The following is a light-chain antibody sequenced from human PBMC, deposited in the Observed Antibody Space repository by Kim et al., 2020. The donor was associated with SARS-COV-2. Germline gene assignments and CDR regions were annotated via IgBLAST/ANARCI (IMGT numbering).Light chain of an antibody. CDR1: QSIRSW. V-gene: IGKV1-5*03. CDR2: KAS. Sequence: DIQMTQSPSTLSAAVGDRVTITCRASQSIRSWLAWYQQKPGKAPKVLISKASTLETGVPSRFSGSGSGTEFTLTIGSLQPDQFAAFYCQQYFPIPYTFGQGTKVDSK. J-gene: IGKJ2*01. CDR3: QQYFPIPYT.